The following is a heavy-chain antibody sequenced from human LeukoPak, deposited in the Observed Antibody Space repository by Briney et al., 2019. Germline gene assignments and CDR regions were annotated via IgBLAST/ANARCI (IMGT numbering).Heavy chain of an antibody. D-gene: IGHD3-10*02. CDR2: ISSSSSTI. CDR3: AELGITMIGGV. CDR1: GFTFSSYS. J-gene: IGHJ6*04. V-gene: IGHV3-48*04. Sequence: PGGSLRPSCAASGFTFSSYSMNWVRQAPGKGLEWVSYISSSSSTIYYADSVKGRFTISRDNAKNSLYLQMNSLRAEDTAVYYCAELGITMIGGVWGKGTTVTISS.